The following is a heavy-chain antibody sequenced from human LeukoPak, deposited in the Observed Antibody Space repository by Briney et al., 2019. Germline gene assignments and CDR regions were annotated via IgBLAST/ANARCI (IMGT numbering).Heavy chain of an antibody. CDR2: IRRKPNNYAT. J-gene: IGHJ6*03. CDR3: ARVGLTMDRGVFTYYYDMDV. Sequence: GGSLRLSCAASGFAFSRPAMNWLRQAPGQGLKWFGRIRRKPNNYATTYSASVEGRSTISRDDSKNMTLFHMNILPSDTTALYYCARVGLTMDRGVFTYYYDMDVWGKGTTAIVSS. D-gene: IGHD3-10*01. CDR1: GFAFSRPA. V-gene: IGHV3-73*01.